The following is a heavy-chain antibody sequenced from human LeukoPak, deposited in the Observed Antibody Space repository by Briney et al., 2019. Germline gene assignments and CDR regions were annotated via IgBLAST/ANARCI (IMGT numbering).Heavy chain of an antibody. CDR2: IHYSGNT. D-gene: IGHD2-8*02. CDR1: GGSISDSDFY. V-gene: IGHV4-39*01. Sequence: SETLSLTCTLSGGSISDSDFYWGWIRQAPGQGLDWIGNIHYSGNTYYTPSLSSRVAISVVTSNQFSLRLTSVTAADTAVYHCARSYCTGATCPRRWFHPWGQGTLLTVSS. J-gene: IGHJ5*02. CDR3: ARSYCTGATCPRRWFHP.